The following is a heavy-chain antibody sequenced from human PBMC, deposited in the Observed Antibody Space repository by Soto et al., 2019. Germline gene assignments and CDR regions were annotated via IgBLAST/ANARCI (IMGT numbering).Heavy chain of an antibody. V-gene: IGHV3-30*18. CDR3: AKPGIEAPQLKNWFDP. Sequence: GGSLRLSCAASGLTFSSYGMHWVRQAPGKGLEWVAVIAYDGSNKYYADSVKGRFTISRDNSKNTLYLQMNSLRAEDTAVYYCAKPGIEAPQLKNWFDPWGQGTLVTVSS. J-gene: IGHJ5*02. CDR1: GLTFSSYG. D-gene: IGHD6-13*01. CDR2: IAYDGSNK.